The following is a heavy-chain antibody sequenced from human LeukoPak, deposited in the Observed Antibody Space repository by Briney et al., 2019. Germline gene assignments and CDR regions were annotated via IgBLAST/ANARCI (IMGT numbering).Heavy chain of an antibody. D-gene: IGHD2-15*01. CDR3: SASLKTYCSGGKCHSDYYYYGMDV. V-gene: IGHV3-73*01. Sequence: GGSLRLSCVASGFTFSGSAIHWVRQASGKGLEWVGRIRSKANNYAAAYAASVEGRFTISRDDSKNTAFLQINALKTEDSAVYYCSASLKTYCSGGKCHSDYYYYGMDVWGQGTTVTVSS. CDR2: IRSKANNYAA. CDR1: GFTFSGSA. J-gene: IGHJ6*02.